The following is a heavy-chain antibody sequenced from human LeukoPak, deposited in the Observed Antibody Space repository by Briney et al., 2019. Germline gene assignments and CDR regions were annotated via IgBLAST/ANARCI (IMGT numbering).Heavy chain of an antibody. CDR2: INHSGST. CDR3: ARVSRYDAFDI. J-gene: IGHJ3*02. CDR1: GGSFSGYY. D-gene: IGHD3-9*01. V-gene: IGHV4-34*01. Sequence: ASETLSLTCAVYGGSFSGYYWSWIRQPPGKGLEWIGEINHSGSTNYNPSLKSRVTISVDTSKNQFSLKLSSVTAADTAVYYCARVSRYDAFDIWGQGTMVTVSS.